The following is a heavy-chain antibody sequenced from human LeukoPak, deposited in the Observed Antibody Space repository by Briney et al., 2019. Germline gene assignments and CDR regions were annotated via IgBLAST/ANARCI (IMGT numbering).Heavy chain of an antibody. Sequence: PGRSLRLSCAASGFTFRNHGMHWIRQVPGKGLEWVAVIWYDGSNQNYADSVKGRFTISRDNSKNMLYLQMNSLRDEDTAVYYCAKAGLRGRGGYSYGYTDYWGQGTLVTVSS. D-gene: IGHD5-18*01. V-gene: IGHV3-33*06. CDR3: AKAGLRGRGGYSYGYTDY. CDR1: GFTFRNHG. CDR2: IWYDGSNQ. J-gene: IGHJ4*02.